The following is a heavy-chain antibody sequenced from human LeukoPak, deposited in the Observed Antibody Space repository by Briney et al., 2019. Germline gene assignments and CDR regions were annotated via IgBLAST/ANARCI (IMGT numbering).Heavy chain of an antibody. CDR3: ARQGGDAFDI. V-gene: IGHV4-59*08. Sequence: SETLSLTCTVSGGSISSYYWSWIRRPPGHGLEWIGYIYSSGSTNYNPSLKSRVTISVDTSKTQFSLKLSSVTAADTAVYYCARQGGDAFDIWGQGTMVTVSS. CDR2: IYSSGST. CDR1: GGSISSYY. J-gene: IGHJ3*02.